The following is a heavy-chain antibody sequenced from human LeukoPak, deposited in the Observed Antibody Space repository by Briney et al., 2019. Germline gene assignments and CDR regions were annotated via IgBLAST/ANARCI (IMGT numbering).Heavy chain of an antibody. Sequence: GGSLRLSCAASGFTFSNYGMHWIRQAPGKGLEWVSYISSSGSTIYYADSVKGRFTISRDNAKNSLYLQMNSLRAEDTAVYYCARGESYYSSSSPWFDPWGQGTLVTVSS. CDR1: GFTFSNYG. D-gene: IGHD6-6*01. V-gene: IGHV3-48*04. J-gene: IGHJ5*02. CDR2: ISSSGSTI. CDR3: ARGESYYSSSSPWFDP.